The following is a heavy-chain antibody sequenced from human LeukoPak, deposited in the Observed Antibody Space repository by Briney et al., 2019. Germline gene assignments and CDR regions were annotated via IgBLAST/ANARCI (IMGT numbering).Heavy chain of an antibody. CDR3: ARDRGGDTSAWYGLDC. CDR2: IYSGGTT. D-gene: IGHD6-19*01. Sequence: PGGSLRLSCAASGFTVRSNYMSWIRQAPGKGLEWVAIIYSGGTTYYADSVKGRFTIFKDNSKNTVSLQMNSLRGEDTAVYYCARDRGGDTSAWYGLDCWGQGTLVTVSS. V-gene: IGHV3-66*01. CDR1: GFTVRSNY. J-gene: IGHJ4*02.